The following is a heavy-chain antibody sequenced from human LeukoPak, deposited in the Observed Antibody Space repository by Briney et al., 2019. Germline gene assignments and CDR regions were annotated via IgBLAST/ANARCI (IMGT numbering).Heavy chain of an antibody. J-gene: IGHJ4*02. D-gene: IGHD5-24*01. CDR3: AREDGYNERSFDY. CDR1: GGSISSYY. CDR2: IYYSGST. Sequence: PSETLSLTCTVSGGSISSYYWSWIRQPPGKGLEWIGYIYYSGSTNYNPSLKSRVTISVDTSKNQFSLKLSSMTAADTAVYYCAREDGYNERSFDYWGQGTLVTVSS. V-gene: IGHV4-59*01.